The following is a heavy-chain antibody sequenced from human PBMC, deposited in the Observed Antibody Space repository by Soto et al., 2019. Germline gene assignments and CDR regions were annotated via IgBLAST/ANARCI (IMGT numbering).Heavy chain of an antibody. J-gene: IGHJ5*02. D-gene: IGHD6-6*01. Sequence: SETLSLTCAVYGGSFSGYYWSWIRQPPGKGLEWIGEINHSGSTNYNPSLKSRVTISVDTSKNQFSLKLGSVTAADTAVYYCARGGTIAARRRGWFDPWGQGTLVTVSS. CDR1: GGSFSGYY. CDR2: INHSGST. V-gene: IGHV4-34*01. CDR3: ARGGTIAARRRGWFDP.